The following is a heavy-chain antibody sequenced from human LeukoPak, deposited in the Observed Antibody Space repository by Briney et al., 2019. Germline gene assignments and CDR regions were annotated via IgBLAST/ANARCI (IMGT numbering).Heavy chain of an antibody. CDR3: ARHYSSSWSGWFDP. Sequence: SETLSLTCAVYGGSFSGYYWSWIRQPPGKGLEWIGYIYYSGSTNYNPSLKSRVTISVDTSKNQFSLKLSSVTAADTAVYYCARHYSSSWSGWFDPWGQGTLVTVSS. CDR1: GGSFSGYY. D-gene: IGHD6-13*01. J-gene: IGHJ5*02. V-gene: IGHV4-59*08. CDR2: IYYSGST.